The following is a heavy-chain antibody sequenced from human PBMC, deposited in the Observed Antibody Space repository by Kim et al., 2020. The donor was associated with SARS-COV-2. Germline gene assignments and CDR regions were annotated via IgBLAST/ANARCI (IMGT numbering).Heavy chain of an antibody. J-gene: IGHJ4*02. D-gene: IGHD4-4*01. CDR3: SNFDS. Sequence: GGSLRLSCAASGFTFSIYGMHWVRQAPGRGLEWVAVIRNEGSNTYYADSVKGRFTISRDNSKNMLYLQMNSLRAEDTAVYYCSNFDSWGQGTLVIVSS. CDR1: GFTFSIYG. CDR2: IRNEGSNT. V-gene: IGHV3-33*01.